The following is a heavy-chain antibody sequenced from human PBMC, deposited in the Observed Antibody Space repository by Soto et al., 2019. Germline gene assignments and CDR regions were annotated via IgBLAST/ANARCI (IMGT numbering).Heavy chain of an antibody. CDR3: SDDVTDPDSGDYYFFDH. V-gene: IGHV3-30*03. J-gene: IGHJ4*02. Sequence: GVSLRLSCEASGFSFSTYGMHWVRQAPGKGLEWVAVISFDGSNEHYADAVKGRFTISRDNSKNTLYLQMNSLRVEDTAVYYCSDDVTDPDSGDYYFFDHWGQGTLFTFSS. D-gene: IGHD4-17*01. CDR2: ISFDGSNE. CDR1: GFSFSTYG.